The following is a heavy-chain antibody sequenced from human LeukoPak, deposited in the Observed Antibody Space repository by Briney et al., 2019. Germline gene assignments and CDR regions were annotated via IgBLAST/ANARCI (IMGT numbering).Heavy chain of an antibody. Sequence: SQTLSLTCTVSGGSTSSGDYYWSWIRQPPGKGLEWIGYIYYSGSTYYNPSLKSRVTISVDTSKNQFSLKLSSVTAADTAVYYCAREDYYDSSGYYSWGQGTLVTVSS. CDR3: AREDYYDSSGYYS. V-gene: IGHV4-30-4*08. CDR2: IYYSGST. CDR1: GGSTSSGDYY. D-gene: IGHD3-22*01. J-gene: IGHJ4*02.